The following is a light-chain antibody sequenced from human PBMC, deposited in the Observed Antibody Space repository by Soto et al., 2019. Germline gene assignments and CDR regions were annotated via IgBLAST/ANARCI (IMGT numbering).Light chain of an antibody. CDR1: QSVSSY. CDR2: DAS. Sequence: EIVLTQSPATLSLSPGERATLSCRASQSVSSYLAWYQQKPGQAPRLLIYDASNRATGIPARFSGSGSGTDFTLTISSLEPEDFAVYCCQQRSNWPRLFTFGPGTKVDIK. CDR3: QQRSNWPRLFT. J-gene: IGKJ3*01. V-gene: IGKV3-11*01.